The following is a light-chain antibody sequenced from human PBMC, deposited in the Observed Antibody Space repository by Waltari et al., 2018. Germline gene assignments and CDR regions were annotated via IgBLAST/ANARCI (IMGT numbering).Light chain of an antibody. CDR2: SNT. CDR1: SSNIGDNY. J-gene: IGLJ3*02. V-gene: IGLV1-47*01. Sequence: QSVLTQPPSASGTPGQRVTISCSGSSSNIGDNYVYWYQHLPGTAPKLPIFSNTQRPSGVRDRFSGSKSGTSASLAISGLRSEDEGDYYCAAWDDTLSHWVFGGGTKLTVL. CDR3: AAWDDTLSHWV.